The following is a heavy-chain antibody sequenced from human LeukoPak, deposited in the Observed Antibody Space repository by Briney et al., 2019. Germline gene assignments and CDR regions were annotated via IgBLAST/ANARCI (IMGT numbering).Heavy chain of an antibody. V-gene: IGHV3-48*04. J-gene: IGHJ4*02. CDR1: GITFSSYS. Sequence: GGSLRLSCAASGITFSSYSMNWVRQAPGKGLEWVSYISGSSTTIYYADSVQGRFTISRVNAKNSLYLQMNSLGAEDTAVYYCARSYADGTRYYWGQGTLVTVSS. CDR3: ARSYADGTRYY. D-gene: IGHD3-16*01. CDR2: ISGSSTTI.